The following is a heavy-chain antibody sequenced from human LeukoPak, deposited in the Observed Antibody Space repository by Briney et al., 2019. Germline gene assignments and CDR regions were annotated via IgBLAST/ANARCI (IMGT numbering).Heavy chain of an antibody. D-gene: IGHD1-1*01. J-gene: IGHJ6*03. CDR2: ISGSGGST. CDR3: AKGGEVQTGTINYYYYYYMDV. CDR1: GFTFSSYA. V-gene: IGHV3-23*01. Sequence: PGGSLRLSCAASGFTFSSYAMSWVRQAPGKGLEWVSAISGSGGSTYYADSVKGRFTISRDNSKNTLYPQMNSLRAEDTAVYYCAKGGEVQTGTINYYYYYYMDVWGKGTTVTVSS.